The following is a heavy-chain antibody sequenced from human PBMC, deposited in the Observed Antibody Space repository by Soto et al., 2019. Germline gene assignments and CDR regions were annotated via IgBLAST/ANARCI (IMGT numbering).Heavy chain of an antibody. J-gene: IGHJ4*02. CDR3: ARAPHGITMVWGGSQTDY. V-gene: IGHV3-21*01. D-gene: IGHD3-10*01. CDR1: GFTLSSYS. CDR2: ISSTSTYI. Sequence: EVQLVESGGGLVKPGGSLRLSCAASGFTLSSYSMNWVRQAPGKGLEWVSSISSTSTYIYYTDSVKGRFTISRDNAKNSLYLQMNSLRAEDTAVYYCARAPHGITMVWGGSQTDYWGQGTLVTVSS.